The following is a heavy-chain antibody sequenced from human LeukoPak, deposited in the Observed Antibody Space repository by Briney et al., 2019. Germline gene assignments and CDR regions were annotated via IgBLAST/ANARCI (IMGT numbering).Heavy chain of an antibody. V-gene: IGHV3-23*01. CDR1: GVSFSTYA. CDR2: VSGSGSHT. J-gene: IGHJ4*02. Sequence: GGSLRLSCVASGVSFSTYAMSWVRQAPGKGLEWVSSVSGSGSHTYYADSVKGRFTISRDNSKNTLDLQMHSLRAEDTALYYCAKEVLGGNYGDYAVDYWGQGTLVTVSS. D-gene: IGHD4-17*01. CDR3: AKEVLGGNYGDYAVDY.